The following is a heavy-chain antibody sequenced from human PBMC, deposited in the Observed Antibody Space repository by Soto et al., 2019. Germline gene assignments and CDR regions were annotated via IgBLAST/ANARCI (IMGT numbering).Heavy chain of an antibody. D-gene: IGHD3-22*01. CDR3: TRVPTCYYDSSGYYYDY. V-gene: IGHV3-49*04. CDR1: GFTFSSYS. CDR2: IRSKAYGGTT. Sequence: GGSLRLSCAASGFTFSSYSMNWVRQAPGKGLEWVGFIRSKAYGGTTEYAASVKGRFTISRDDSKSIAYLQMNSLKTEDTAVYYCTRVPTCYYDSSGYYYDYWGQGTLVTVSS. J-gene: IGHJ4*02.